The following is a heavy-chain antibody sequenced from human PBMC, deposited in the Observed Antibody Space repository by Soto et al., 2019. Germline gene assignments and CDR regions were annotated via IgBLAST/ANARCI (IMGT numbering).Heavy chain of an antibody. D-gene: IGHD3-22*01. J-gene: IGHJ4*02. Sequence: GGSLRLSCAASGFSFSDYAMRWVRQAPGKGLEWVALISYDGSDKDYADSVKGRFTISRDNSRNTLFLQMNSLRAEDTAEYYCARDYYKYYDSSGYYRSPAYWGQGTLVTVSS. CDR2: ISYDGSDK. V-gene: IGHV3-30-3*01. CDR1: GFSFSDYA. CDR3: ARDYYKYYDSSGYYRSPAY.